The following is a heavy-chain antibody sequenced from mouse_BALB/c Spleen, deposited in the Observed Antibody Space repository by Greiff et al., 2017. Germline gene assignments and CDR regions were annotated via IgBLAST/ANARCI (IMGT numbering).Heavy chain of an antibody. CDR3: AREYGNYGEGAMDY. J-gene: IGHJ4*01. D-gene: IGHD2-10*02. CDR2: IRNKANGYTT. CDR1: GFTFTDYY. Sequence: EVKVVESGGGLVQPGGSLRLSCATSGFTFTDYYMSWVRQPPGKALEWLGFIRNKANGYTTEYSASVKGRFTISRDNSQSILYLQMNTLRAEDSATYYCAREYGNYGEGAMDYWGQGTSVTVSS. V-gene: IGHV7-3*02.